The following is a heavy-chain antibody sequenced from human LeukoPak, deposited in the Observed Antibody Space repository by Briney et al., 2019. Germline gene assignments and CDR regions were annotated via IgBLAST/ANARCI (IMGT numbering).Heavy chain of an antibody. Sequence: ASVKVSCKVSGYTLTELSMHWVRQAPGKGLEWMGGFDPEDGETIYAQKFQGRVTMTEDTSTDTAYRELSSLRSEDTAVYYCATSTIFGVDPPYYYYGMDVWGQGTTVTVSS. CDR1: GYTLTELS. CDR3: ATSTIFGVDPPYYYYGMDV. V-gene: IGHV1-24*01. J-gene: IGHJ6*02. CDR2: FDPEDGET. D-gene: IGHD3-3*01.